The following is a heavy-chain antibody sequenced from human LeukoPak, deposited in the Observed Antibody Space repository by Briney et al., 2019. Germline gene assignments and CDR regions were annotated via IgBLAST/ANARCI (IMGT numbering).Heavy chain of an antibody. CDR2: IKHDGSEK. CDR3: AREKMLP. V-gene: IGHV3-7*01. J-gene: IGHJ4*02. D-gene: IGHD3-10*02. CDR1: GFTFSTYW. Sequence: GGSLRLSCAASGFTFSTYWMNWVRHPPGKGLEWVANIKHDGSEKYYVHSVMGRSTISRDNAKNSLYLQMNSLRAEDTAVYSCAREKMLPWGQGTLVTTSS.